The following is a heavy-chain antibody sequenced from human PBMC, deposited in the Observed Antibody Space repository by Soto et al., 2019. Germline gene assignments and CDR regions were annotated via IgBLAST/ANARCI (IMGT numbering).Heavy chain of an antibody. V-gene: IGHV1-69*01. CDR2: TIPMFAAT. D-gene: IGHD4-4*01. J-gene: IGHJ4*02. Sequence: QVQLAQSGAEVRKPGSSVKVSCRASGGSFSDFAFSWVRQAPGHGIEWMGGTIPMFAATKYAQRFQGRITTNADASTQTGYLALSSLTSDDSAVYYCARGGIVSVPAALSSYDDYTNLRFDSWGQGTLVSVSS. CDR1: GGSFSDFA. CDR3: ARGGIVSVPAALSSYDDYTNLRFDS.